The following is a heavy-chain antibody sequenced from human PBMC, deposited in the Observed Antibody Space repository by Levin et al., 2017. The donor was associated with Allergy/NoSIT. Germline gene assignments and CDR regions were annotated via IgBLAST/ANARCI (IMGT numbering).Heavy chain of an antibody. Sequence: GESLKISCAASGFTFTDRWMIWVRQAPGKGLEWVANIDRDGSAKNYLDSVKGRFTISRDNAKRTLSLQMNSLRAEDTAVYYCVRELKWSSFNWGQGTLVTVSS. D-gene: IGHD2-15*01. CDR1: GFTFTDRW. CDR2: IDRDGSAK. V-gene: IGHV3-7*01. J-gene: IGHJ4*02. CDR3: VRELKWSSFN.